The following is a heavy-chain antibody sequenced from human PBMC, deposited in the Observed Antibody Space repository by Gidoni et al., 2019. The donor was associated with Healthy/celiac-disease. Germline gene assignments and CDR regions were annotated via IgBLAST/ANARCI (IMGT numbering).Heavy chain of an antibody. CDR2: ISWDGGST. J-gene: IGHJ6*02. CDR3: AKDICSGGSCYGMDV. V-gene: IGHV3-43*01. Sequence: EVQLVESGGVVVQPGGSLRLSCAASGFTFDDYTMHWVRQAPGKGLEWVSLISWDGGSTYYADSVKGRFTISRDNSKNSLYLQMNSLRTEDTALYYCAKDICSGGSCYGMDVWGQGTTVTVSS. CDR1: GFTFDDYT. D-gene: IGHD2-15*01.